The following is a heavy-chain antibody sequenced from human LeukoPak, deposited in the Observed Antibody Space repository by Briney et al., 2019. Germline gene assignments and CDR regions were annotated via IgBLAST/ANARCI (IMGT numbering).Heavy chain of an antibody. Sequence: ASVKVSCKASGYTFTSCDINWVRQATGQGLEWMGWMNPTSGNTGYGQSFQGRITMTRDISIGTAYMELSNLTSEDTAIYYCTRGSSGRRDNWGQGTLVTVSA. CDR3: TRGSSGRRDN. V-gene: IGHV1-8*01. J-gene: IGHJ4*02. CDR1: GYTFTSCD. D-gene: IGHD6-19*01. CDR2: MNPTSGNT.